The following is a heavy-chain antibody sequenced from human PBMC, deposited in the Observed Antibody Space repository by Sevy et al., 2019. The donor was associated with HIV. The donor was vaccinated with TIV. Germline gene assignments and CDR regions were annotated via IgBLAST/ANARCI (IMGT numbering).Heavy chain of an antibody. CDR2: NSYSGST. J-gene: IGHJ4*02. V-gene: IGHV4-59*01. Sequence: SETLSLTCTVSGGSISGYYWSWIRQPPGKGLEWIGYNSYSGSTNYNPSLKSRVTISVDTSKNEFSLKLSSVTAADTAVYYCARSRVITGTFDYWGQGTLVTVSS. CDR1: GGSISGYY. D-gene: IGHD1-20*01. CDR3: ARSRVITGTFDY.